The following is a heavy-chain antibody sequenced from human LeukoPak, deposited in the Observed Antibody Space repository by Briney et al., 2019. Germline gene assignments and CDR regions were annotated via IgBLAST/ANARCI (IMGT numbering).Heavy chain of an antibody. CDR2: ITNSGNSK. J-gene: IGHJ1*01. Sequence: GGSLRLSCAASEFTFSSYSMNWVRQAPGKGLEWVSYITNSGNSKSYADSVKGRFTISRDNTKNSLYLQMNGLRAEDTAVYYCARDGDGYTNAEYFQHWGQGTLVTVSS. CDR3: ARDGDGYTNAEYFQH. D-gene: IGHD5-24*01. V-gene: IGHV3-48*01. CDR1: EFTFSSYS.